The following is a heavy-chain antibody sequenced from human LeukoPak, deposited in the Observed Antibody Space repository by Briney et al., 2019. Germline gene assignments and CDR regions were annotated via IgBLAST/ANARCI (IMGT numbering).Heavy chain of an antibody. Sequence: GGSLRLSCAASGFTFSSYSMNWVRQAPGKGLEWVSSISSRSSYIYYADSVKGRFTISRDNAKNSLYLQMNSLRAEDTAVYYCARAGCSSTSCLDYWGQGTLVTVSS. CDR2: ISSRSSYI. CDR1: GFTFSSYS. V-gene: IGHV3-21*01. CDR3: ARAGCSSTSCLDY. D-gene: IGHD2-2*01. J-gene: IGHJ4*02.